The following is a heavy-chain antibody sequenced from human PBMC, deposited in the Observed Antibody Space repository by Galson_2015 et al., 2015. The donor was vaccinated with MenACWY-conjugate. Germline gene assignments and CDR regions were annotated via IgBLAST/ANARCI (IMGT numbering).Heavy chain of an antibody. Sequence: SLRLSCAASEFTFRRFGMHWVRQAPGKGLEWMAVISYDGSNESYADSVKGRFTISRDNSKNTLYLQMNSLRADDTAVYYCAKDWSIPYSTISCCFYMDVWGKGTTVTVSS. V-gene: IGHV3-30*18. J-gene: IGHJ6*03. CDR1: EFTFRRFG. CDR2: ISYDGSNE. CDR3: AKDWSIPYSTISCCFYMDV. D-gene: IGHD6-13*01.